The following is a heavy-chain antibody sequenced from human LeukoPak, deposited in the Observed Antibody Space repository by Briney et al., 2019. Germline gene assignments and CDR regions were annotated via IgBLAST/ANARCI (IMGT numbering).Heavy chain of an antibody. CDR3: VRHLSDITSCPNY. D-gene: IGHD2-2*01. CDR1: GYTFATYW. V-gene: IGHV5-51*01. J-gene: IGHJ4*02. CDR2: IYPGDSCT. Sequence: GESLKISCKGAGYTFATYWIGWVRQMPGKGLEWLGIIYPGDSCTTYSPSFQGQVTISADNSIRTAYLQWNSLKPSDTAIYYCVRHLSDITSCPNYWGPGTPITVAS.